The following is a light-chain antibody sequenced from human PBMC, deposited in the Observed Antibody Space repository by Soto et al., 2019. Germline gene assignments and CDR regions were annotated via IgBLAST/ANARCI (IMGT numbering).Light chain of an antibody. V-gene: IGKV1-5*01. J-gene: IGKJ1*01. CDR2: DAS. CDR3: QQYNSYSRT. CDR1: QSISSW. Sequence: DIQMSQSPSTLSASVGDRVTMTCRASQSISSWLAWYQQKPGKAPKLLIYDASSLESGVPSRFSGSGSGTEFTLTISSLQPDDFATYYCQQYNSYSRTFGQGTNVDI.